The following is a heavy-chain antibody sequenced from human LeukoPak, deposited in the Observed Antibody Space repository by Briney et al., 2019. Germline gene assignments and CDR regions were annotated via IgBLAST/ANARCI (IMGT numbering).Heavy chain of an antibody. J-gene: IGHJ6*02. Sequence: TGGSLRLSCGASGFAFSSYWMSWVRQAPGKGLEWVAKIKQDGSEKYYVESVKGRFTISRDNSKNTLYLQMNSLRAEDTAVYYCARDLVSSSSSRDYYYAVDVWGQGTTVTVSS. CDR2: IKQDGSEK. V-gene: IGHV3-7*01. CDR3: ARDLVSSSSSRDYYYAVDV. D-gene: IGHD6-6*01. CDR1: GFAFSSYW.